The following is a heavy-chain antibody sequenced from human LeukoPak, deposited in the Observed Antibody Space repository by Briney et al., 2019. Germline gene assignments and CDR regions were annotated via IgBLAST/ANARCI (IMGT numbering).Heavy chain of an antibody. Sequence: GGSLRLSCAASGFTFSSYSMNWVRQAPGKGLEWVSSISSSSSYIYYADSGKGRFTISRDNAKNSLYLQMNSLRAEDTAVYYCARDRGYSYASFDYWGQGTLVTVSS. J-gene: IGHJ4*02. CDR3: ARDRGYSYASFDY. CDR2: ISSSSSYI. D-gene: IGHD5-18*01. CDR1: GFTFSSYS. V-gene: IGHV3-21*01.